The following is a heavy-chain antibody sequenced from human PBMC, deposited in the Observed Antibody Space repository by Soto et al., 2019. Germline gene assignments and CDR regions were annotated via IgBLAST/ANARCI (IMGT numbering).Heavy chain of an antibody. D-gene: IGHD1-1*01. CDR1: GFMFSSAW. V-gene: IGHV3-15*01. CDR3: VEGWNDF. Sequence: EVQVVESGGDLVEPGGSLRLSCVTSGFMFSSAWMNWVRQAPGKGLEWVARIKSTKDGGARDYAAPVNGRFSISRDDSKSTVYLQMNSLRVEDTALYYCVEGWNDFWGQGTLVTVSS. J-gene: IGHJ4*02. CDR2: IKSTKDGGAR.